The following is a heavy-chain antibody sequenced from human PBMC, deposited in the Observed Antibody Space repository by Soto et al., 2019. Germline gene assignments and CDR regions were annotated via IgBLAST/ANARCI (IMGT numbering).Heavy chain of an antibody. CDR1: GFTFSSYW. Sequence: GGSLRLSCAASGFTFSSYWMSWVRQAPGKGLEWVANIKQDGSEKYYVDSVKGRFTISRDNAKNSLYLQMNSLRAEDTAVYYCAKDRDSDYDFWSGYYMGYGMDVWGQGTTVTVSS. D-gene: IGHD3-3*01. J-gene: IGHJ6*02. CDR2: IKQDGSEK. V-gene: IGHV3-7*01. CDR3: AKDRDSDYDFWSGYYMGYGMDV.